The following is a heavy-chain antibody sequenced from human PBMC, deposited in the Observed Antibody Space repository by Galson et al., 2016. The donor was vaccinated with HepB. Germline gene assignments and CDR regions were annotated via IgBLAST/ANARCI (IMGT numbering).Heavy chain of an antibody. CDR2: IYWDDDK. CDR1: GFSLSPSGVA. J-gene: IGHJ5*02. Sequence: PALVKPTQTLTLTCTFSGFSLSPSGVAVGWIRQPPGKALEWLALIYWDDDKRYNASLKSRLTVNKDTSKNQVVLKMTNMDPVDTGTYYCAHSLSTVGGFDPWGQGTLVTVSS. D-gene: IGHD1-26*01. V-gene: IGHV2-5*02. CDR3: AHSLSTVGGFDP.